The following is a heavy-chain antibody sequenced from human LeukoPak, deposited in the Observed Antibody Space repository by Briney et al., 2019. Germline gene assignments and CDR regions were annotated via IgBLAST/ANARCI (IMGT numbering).Heavy chain of an antibody. CDR3: ARSYYDSSGYYWPRGSYYYYYMDV. D-gene: IGHD3-22*01. V-gene: IGHV4-59*01. CDR2: IYYSGST. J-gene: IGHJ6*03. Sequence: SETLSLTCTVSGGSISSYYWSWIPQPPGKGLEWVGYIYYSGSTNYNPPLKSRVTISVDTSKNQFSLKLSSVTAADTAVYYCARSYYDSSGYYWPRGSYYYYYMDVWGKGTTVTVSS. CDR1: GGSISSYY.